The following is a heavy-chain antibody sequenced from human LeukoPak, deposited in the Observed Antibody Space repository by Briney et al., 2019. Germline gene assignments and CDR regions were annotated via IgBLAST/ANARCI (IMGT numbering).Heavy chain of an antibody. CDR1: GGSFSGYY. CDR2: INHSGST. D-gene: IGHD3-3*01. J-gene: IGHJ4*02. CDR3: ARDWSVHPLGLFGVVYFDY. V-gene: IGHV4-34*01. Sequence: SETLSLTCAVYGGSFSGYYWSWIRQPPGKGLEWIGEINHSGSTNYNPSLKSRVTISVDTSKNQFSLKLSSVTAEDTAVYYCARDWSVHPLGLFGVVYFDYWGQGTLVTVSS.